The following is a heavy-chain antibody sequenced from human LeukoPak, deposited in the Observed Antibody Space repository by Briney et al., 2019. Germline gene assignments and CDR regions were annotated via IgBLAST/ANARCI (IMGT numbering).Heavy chain of an antibody. CDR1: GYTLTELS. D-gene: IGHD7-27*01. J-gene: IGHJ3*02. V-gene: IGHV1-24*01. CDR2: FDPEDGET. Sequence: ASVKVSCKVSGYTLTELSMHWVRQAPGKGLEWMGGFDPEDGETIYAQKFQGRVTMTRNTSITTAYMELSSLRSEDTAVYYCASSVSVTGSDAFDIWGQGTMVTVSS. CDR3: ASSVSVTGSDAFDI.